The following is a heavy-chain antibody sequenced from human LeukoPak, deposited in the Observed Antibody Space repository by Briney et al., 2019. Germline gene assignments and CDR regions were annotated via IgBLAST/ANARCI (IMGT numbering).Heavy chain of an antibody. Sequence: GESLEISCKGSGYSFTSYWIGWVRQMPGKALEWTRIIYPGDSETRYSPSFQGQVTISADKSISTAYLQWGSLKASDTAMYYCARQSGLAAAPLNYWGQGTLVTVPS. V-gene: IGHV5-51*01. CDR2: IYPGDSET. CDR1: GYSFTSYW. CDR3: ARQSGLAAAPLNY. J-gene: IGHJ4*02. D-gene: IGHD6-13*01.